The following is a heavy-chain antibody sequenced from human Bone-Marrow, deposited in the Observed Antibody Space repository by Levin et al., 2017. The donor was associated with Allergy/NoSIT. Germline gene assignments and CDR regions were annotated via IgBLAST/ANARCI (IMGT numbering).Heavy chain of an antibody. CDR1: GASFSGGSYY. J-gene: IGHJ4*02. V-gene: IGHV4-61*02. CDR3: ATNYYTSGTYYRAEAF. CDR2: IYTTGST. D-gene: IGHD3-10*01. Sequence: NPSETLSLTFTVSGASFSGGSYYWSWIRQPAGTGLEWIGRIYTTGSTNYNPSLKSRLTISMDTSKNQFSLKLTSVTAADTAVYYCATNYYTSGTYYRAEAFWGQGTLVTVSS.